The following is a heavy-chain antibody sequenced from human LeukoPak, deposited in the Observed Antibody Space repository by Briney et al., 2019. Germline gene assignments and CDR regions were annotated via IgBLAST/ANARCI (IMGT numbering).Heavy chain of an antibody. J-gene: IGHJ5*01. D-gene: IGHD2-2*02. CDR2: IWYDGSNK. V-gene: IGHV3-33*01. Sequence: GRSLRLSCAASAFSFSDYAMNWVRQAPGKGLEWLAVIWYDGSNKYYADSVKGRFTISRDNSKKLLHLHMNRLRVEDTAVYYCVRDRYTFGSCRFDSWGQGTQVTVSS. CDR1: AFSFSDYA. CDR3: VRDRYTFGSCRFDS.